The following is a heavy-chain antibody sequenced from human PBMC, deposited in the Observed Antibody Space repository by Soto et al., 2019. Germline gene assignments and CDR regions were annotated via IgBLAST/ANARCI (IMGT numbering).Heavy chain of an antibody. Sequence: QVQLQQWGAGLLKPSETLSLTCAVYGGSFSGYYWSWSRQPPGKGLEWIGEINHSGSTNYNPSLKSRVTISVDTSKNQFSLKLSSVTAADTAVYYCARIPGIAAAGTFDYWGQGTLVTVSS. CDR2: INHSGST. CDR1: GGSFSGYY. D-gene: IGHD6-13*01. V-gene: IGHV4-34*01. CDR3: ARIPGIAAAGTFDY. J-gene: IGHJ4*02.